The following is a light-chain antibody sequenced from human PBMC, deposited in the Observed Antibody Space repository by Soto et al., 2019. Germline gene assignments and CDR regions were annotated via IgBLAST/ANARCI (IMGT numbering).Light chain of an antibody. CDR3: CSYAGTYWV. CDR2: DVS. J-gene: IGLJ3*02. CDR1: SNDVGGYNY. Sequence: QSALTQPRSVSGSPGQSVTISCTGTSNDVGGYNYVSWFQQHPGKVPKLMVYDVSYRPSGVPDRFSGSKSGNTASLTISGLQADDEGDYYCCSYAGTYWVFGGGTQ. V-gene: IGLV2-11*01.